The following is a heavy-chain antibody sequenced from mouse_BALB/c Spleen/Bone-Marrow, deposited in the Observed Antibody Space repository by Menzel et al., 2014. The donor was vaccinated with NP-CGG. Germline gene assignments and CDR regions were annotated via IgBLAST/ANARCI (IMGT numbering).Heavy chain of an antibody. Sequence: QVHVRQSGAELLKPGASVKLSCKTSGYTFTSYWIQWVKQRPGQGLGWIGEIFPGTGTTYYNEKFKGKATLTIDTSSSTAYMQLSSLTSEDSAVYFCASRDSSGYVPDYWAQGTTLTPSS. D-gene: IGHD3-2*01. CDR2: IFPGTGTT. CDR1: GYTFTSYW. V-gene: IGHV1S132*01. J-gene: IGHJ2*01. CDR3: ASRDSSGYVPDY.